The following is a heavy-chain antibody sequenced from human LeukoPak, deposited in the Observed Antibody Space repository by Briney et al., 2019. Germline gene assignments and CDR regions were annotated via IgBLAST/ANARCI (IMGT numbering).Heavy chain of an antibody. V-gene: IGHV4-4*07. Sequence: SETLSLTCTVSGGSIIDYYWSWIRQSAGKGLESIGRIYTSGSTNYNPSLKSRVTVSVDTSKNQFSLKLTSVTAADTAVYYCARDRNYGSGNLFDYWGQGTLVTVSS. CDR1: GGSIIDYY. J-gene: IGHJ4*02. D-gene: IGHD3-10*01. CDR3: ARDRNYGSGNLFDY. CDR2: IYTSGST.